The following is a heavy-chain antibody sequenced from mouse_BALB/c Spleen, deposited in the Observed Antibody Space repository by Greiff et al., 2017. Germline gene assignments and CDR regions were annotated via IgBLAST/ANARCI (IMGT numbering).Heavy chain of an antibody. V-gene: IGHV1-69*02. CDR3: ARGYAMDY. CDR1: GYTFTSYW. J-gene: IGHJ4*01. Sequence: QVQLQQPGAELVKPGAPVKLSCKASGYTFTSYWMNWVKQRPGRGLEWIGRIDPSDSETHYNQKFKDKATLTVDKSSSTAYIQLSSLTSEDSAVYYCARGYAMDYWGQGTSVTVSS. CDR2: IDPSDSET.